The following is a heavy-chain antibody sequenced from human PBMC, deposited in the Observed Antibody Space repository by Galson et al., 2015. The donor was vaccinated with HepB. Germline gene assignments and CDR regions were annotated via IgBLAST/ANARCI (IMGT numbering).Heavy chain of an antibody. D-gene: IGHD1-14*01. Sequence: TLSLTCTVSGGSISSGSYYWSWIRQPAGKGLEWIGRIYTSGSTNYNPSLKSRVTMSVDTSKNQFSLKLSSVTAADTAVYYCARDGLPVYYYYMDVWGKGTTVTVSS. CDR3: ARDGLPVYYYYMDV. V-gene: IGHV4-61*02. CDR1: GGSISSGSYY. CDR2: IYTSGST. J-gene: IGHJ6*03.